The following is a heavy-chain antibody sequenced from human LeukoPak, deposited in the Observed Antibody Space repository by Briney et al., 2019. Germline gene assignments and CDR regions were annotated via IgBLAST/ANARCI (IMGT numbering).Heavy chain of an antibody. CDR1: GFSVTDYA. V-gene: IGHV3-23*01. CDR3: ARRLSLRFDAFAV. Sequence: GGSLRLSCAASGFSVTDYAMTWIRQSPGKGLEWVSSMSDIGPNTYYADSAKGRFTISRDTSKNTLFLHMNSLRAGDTALYYCARRLSLRFDAFAVWGPGTVVTVSS. CDR2: MSDIGPNT. J-gene: IGHJ3*01. D-gene: IGHD3-3*01.